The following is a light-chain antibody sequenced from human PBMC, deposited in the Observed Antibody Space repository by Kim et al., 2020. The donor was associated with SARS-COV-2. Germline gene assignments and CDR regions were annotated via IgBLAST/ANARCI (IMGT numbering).Light chain of an antibody. V-gene: IGKV3-15*01. CDR1: QSVSSN. CDR2: GAS. Sequence: EIVMTQSPATLSVSPGERATLSCRASQSVSSNLAWYQPKPGQAPRLLIYGASTRATGIPARFSGSGSGTEFTLTISSLQSEDFAVYYCQQYNNWLWTFGQGTKVDIK. CDR3: QQYNNWLWT. J-gene: IGKJ1*01.